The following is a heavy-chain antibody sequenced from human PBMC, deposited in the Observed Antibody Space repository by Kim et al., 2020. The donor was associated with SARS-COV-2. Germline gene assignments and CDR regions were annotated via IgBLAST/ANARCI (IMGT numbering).Heavy chain of an antibody. V-gene: IGHV3-33*01. J-gene: IGHJ4*02. Sequence: KKYGASIEGRFTISRDNAKNTIYLQMNSLRVEDTAVYYCARDLGMGSYFDYWGQGAMVIVTS. D-gene: IGHD3-3*01. CDR2: K. CDR3: ARDLGMGSYFDY.